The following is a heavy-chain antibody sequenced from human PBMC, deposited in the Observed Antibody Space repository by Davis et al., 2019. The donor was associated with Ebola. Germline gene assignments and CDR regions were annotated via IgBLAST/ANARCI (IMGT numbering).Heavy chain of an antibody. CDR3: ARGGGYGGYGMDV. CDR2: INHSGRT. Sequence: MPSETLSLTCAVYGVSFSGYYWNWIRQPPGKGLEWIGEINHSGRTNYNPSLKSRVTMSVDTSKNQFPLRVRSVTAADTAVYYCARGGGYGGYGMDVWGQGTTVTVSS. V-gene: IGHV4-34*01. D-gene: IGHD6-25*01. CDR1: GVSFSGYY. J-gene: IGHJ6*02.